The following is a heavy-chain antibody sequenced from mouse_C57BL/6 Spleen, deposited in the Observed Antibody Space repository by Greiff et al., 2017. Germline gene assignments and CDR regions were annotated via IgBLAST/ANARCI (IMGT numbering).Heavy chain of an antibody. Sequence: QVQLQQPGAELVKPGASVKMSCKASGYTFTSYWITWVKQRPGQGLEWIGDIYPGSGSTNYNEKFKSKATLTVDTSASTASMQLSSLTSEDSAVYYCAREAAQATDDYWGQGTTRTVSS. CDR3: AREAAQATDDY. D-gene: IGHD3-2*02. CDR2: IYPGSGST. J-gene: IGHJ2*01. V-gene: IGHV1-55*01. CDR1: GYTFTSYW.